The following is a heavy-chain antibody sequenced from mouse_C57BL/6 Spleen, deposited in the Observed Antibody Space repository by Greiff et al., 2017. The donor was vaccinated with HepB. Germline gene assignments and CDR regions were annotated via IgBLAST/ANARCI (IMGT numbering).Heavy chain of an antibody. CDR3: ARDEGSGSFAY. CDR1: GFTFSSYA. V-gene: IGHV5-4*01. Sequence: EVQVVESGGGLVKPGGSLKLSCAASGFTFSSYAMSWVRQTPEKRLEWVATISDGGSYTYYPDNVKGRFTISRDNAKNNLYLQMSHLKSEDTAMYYCARDEGSGSFAYWGQGTLVTVSA. D-gene: IGHD3-2*02. CDR2: ISDGGSYT. J-gene: IGHJ3*01.